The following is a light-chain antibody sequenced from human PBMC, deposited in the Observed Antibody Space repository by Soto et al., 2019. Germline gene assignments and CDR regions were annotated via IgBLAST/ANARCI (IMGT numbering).Light chain of an antibody. CDR1: QSVSSY. V-gene: IGKV3-11*01. J-gene: IGKJ1*01. CDR2: DAS. Sequence: EIVLTQPPATLSLSPGERATLSCRASQSVSSYLAWYQQKPGQAPRLLIYDASNRATGIPARFSGSGSGTDFTLTISSLESEDFAVYYCQQRSNWPKTFGQGTKVDSK. CDR3: QQRSNWPKT.